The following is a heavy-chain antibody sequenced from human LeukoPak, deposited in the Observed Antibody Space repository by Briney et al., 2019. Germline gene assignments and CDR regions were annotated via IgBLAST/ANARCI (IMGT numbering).Heavy chain of an antibody. CDR3: ASNRGYYSPSDC. D-gene: IGHD3-22*01. V-gene: IGHV1-46*01. Sequence: GASVKVSCKASGGTFSSYAISWVRQAPGQGLEWMGIINPSGGSTSYAQKFQGRVTMTRDTSTSTVYMELSSLRSEDTAVYYCASNRGYYSPSDCWGQGTLVTVSS. J-gene: IGHJ4*02. CDR2: INPSGGST. CDR1: GGTFSSYA.